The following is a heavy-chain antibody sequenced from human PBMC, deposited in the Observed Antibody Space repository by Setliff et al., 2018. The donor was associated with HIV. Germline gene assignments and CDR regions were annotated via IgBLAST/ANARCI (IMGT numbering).Heavy chain of an antibody. CDR2: IYYSGTT. CDR1: GVSFTSSTYY. CDR3: AIRDRSFDFWSGYYQRDF. Sequence: SETLSLTCNVSGVSFTSSTYYWGWVRQPPGKGLEWIGSIYYSGTTYYKSSLKSRVTIPVDTSESHFSLRLNSVGAADTGVYYCAIRDRSFDFWSGYYQRDFWSQGTLVTVSS. J-gene: IGHJ4*02. D-gene: IGHD3-3*01. V-gene: IGHV4-39*02.